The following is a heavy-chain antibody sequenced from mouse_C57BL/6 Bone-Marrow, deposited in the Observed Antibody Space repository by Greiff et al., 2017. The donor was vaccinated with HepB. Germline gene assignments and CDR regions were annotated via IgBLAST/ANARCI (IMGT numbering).Heavy chain of an antibody. J-gene: IGHJ4*01. CDR3: ARKGRRDYAMDY. CDR2: ISNLAYSI. Sequence: EVKLMESGGGLVQPGGSLKLSCAASGFTFSDYGMAWVRQAPRKGPEWVAFISNLAYSIYYADTVTGRFTFSRENAKNTLYLEMSSLRSEDKAMYYCARKGRRDYAMDYWGQGTSVTVSS. V-gene: IGHV5-15*01. CDR1: GFTFSDYG.